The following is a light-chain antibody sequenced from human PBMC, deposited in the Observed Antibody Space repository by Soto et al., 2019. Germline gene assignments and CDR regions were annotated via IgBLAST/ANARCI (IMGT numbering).Light chain of an antibody. J-gene: IGKJ1*01. CDR3: QQYNDWPTT. Sequence: EIQMTQSPSTLSASVGDRVTITCRASQSIGSWLAWYQQKPGKAPKLLIYDASSLESGVPSRCSGSGSGTEFTLTTSSLQSADFAVYYCQQYNDWPTTFGQGTKVDIK. CDR1: QSIGSW. CDR2: DAS. V-gene: IGKV1-5*01.